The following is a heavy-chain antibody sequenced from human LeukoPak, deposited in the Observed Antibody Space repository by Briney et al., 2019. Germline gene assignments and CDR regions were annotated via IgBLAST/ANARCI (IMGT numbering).Heavy chain of an antibody. CDR2: ICAYNGNT. J-gene: IGHJ6*03. CDR1: GCTFTSYG. CDR3: ARDLSSSWYYYYYYMDV. Sequence: ASVTVSFMSSGCTFTSYGISWVRQAPGRGLDWVGWICAYNGNTNYAQKLQGRVTMTTDTSTSTAYMELRSLRSDDTAAYYCARDLSSSWYYYYYYMDVWGKGTTVTVSS. D-gene: IGHD6-13*01. V-gene: IGHV1-18*01.